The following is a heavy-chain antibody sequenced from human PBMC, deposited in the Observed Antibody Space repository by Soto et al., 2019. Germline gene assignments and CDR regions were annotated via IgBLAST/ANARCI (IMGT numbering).Heavy chain of an antibody. CDR2: ITNRATGDTT. V-gene: IGHV3-72*01. D-gene: IGHD1-20*01. CDR3: ASSITQMLTD. CDR1: GFSVSDHF. Sequence: EVQLVESGGGLVQSGGSLRLSCTASGFSVSDHFMDWVRQTPGKGLEWLGQITNRATGDTTFYAASGKGRFTVSKDESRNSLYLHMNSLKTEDTAVYYCASSITQMLTDWGQGTLVAVAS. J-gene: IGHJ4*02.